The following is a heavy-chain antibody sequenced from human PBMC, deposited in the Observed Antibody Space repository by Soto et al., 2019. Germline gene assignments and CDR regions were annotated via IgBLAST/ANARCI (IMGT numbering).Heavy chain of an antibody. D-gene: IGHD3-3*01. CDR2: ISYDGSNK. J-gene: IGHJ6*02. Sequence: SGGSLRLSCAASGFTFSSYAMHWVRQAPGKGLEWVAVISYDGSNKYYADSVKGRFTISRDNSKNTLYLQMNSLRAEDTAVYYCARGPYDFWSGYYSGYYYYYGMDVWGQGTTVTVSS. CDR3: ARGPYDFWSGYYSGYYYYYGMDV. CDR1: GFTFSSYA. V-gene: IGHV3-30-3*01.